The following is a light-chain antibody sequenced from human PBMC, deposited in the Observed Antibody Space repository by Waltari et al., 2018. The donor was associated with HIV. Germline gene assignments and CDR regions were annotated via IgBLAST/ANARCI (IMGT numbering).Light chain of an antibody. Sequence: SYELTQPPSVSVSPGQTARITCSGDALPKQYAYWFQQKPGQAPVFVIYQDTERPSGIPERLSGSSLGTMVTLTITGVQAEDEADYYCQSTDRSGTYWVFGGGTKLTVL. J-gene: IGLJ3*02. V-gene: IGLV3-25*03. CDR2: QDT. CDR3: QSTDRSGTYWV. CDR1: ALPKQY.